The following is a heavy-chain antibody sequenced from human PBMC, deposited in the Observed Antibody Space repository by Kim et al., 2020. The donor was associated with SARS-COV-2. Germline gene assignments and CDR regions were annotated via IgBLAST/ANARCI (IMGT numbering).Heavy chain of an antibody. CDR2: ISYDGSNK. V-gene: IGHV3-30*18. CDR1: GFTFSSYG. D-gene: IGHD3-10*01. Sequence: GGSLRLSCAASGFTFSSYGMHWVRQAPGKGLEWVAVISYDGSNKYYADSVKGRFTISRDNSKNTLYLQMNSLRAEDTAVYYCAKDSLLLWPTTGGMDVWGQGTTVTVSS. J-gene: IGHJ6*02. CDR3: AKDSLLLWPTTGGMDV.